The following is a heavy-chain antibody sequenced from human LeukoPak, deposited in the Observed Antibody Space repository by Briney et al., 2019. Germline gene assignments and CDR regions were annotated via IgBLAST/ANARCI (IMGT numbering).Heavy chain of an antibody. CDR2: IDWNDDK. Sequence: SGPTLVKPTQTLTLTCTFSGFSLTTSAVGVGWIRQPPGKALEWLAFIDWNDDKRYSPSLKSRLTITKDTSKNQVVLTMTNMDPVDTATYYCARKYYYDSSGYYLFDYWGQGTLVTVSS. V-gene: IGHV2-5*01. D-gene: IGHD3-22*01. CDR3: ARKYYYDSSGYYLFDY. CDR1: GFSLTTSAVG. J-gene: IGHJ4*02.